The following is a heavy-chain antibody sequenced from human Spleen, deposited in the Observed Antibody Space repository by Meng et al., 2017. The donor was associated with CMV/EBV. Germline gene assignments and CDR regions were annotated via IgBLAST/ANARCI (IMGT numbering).Heavy chain of an antibody. V-gene: IGHV4-59*01. Sequence: QLQLHAAGPGLVKPSETLSLTGTVSGGSISSYYWSWSRQPPGKGLEWIGYIYYSGSTNYNPSLKSRVTISVDTSKNQFSLKLSSVTAADTAVYYCARGDGYFDYWGQGTLVTVSS. CDR1: GGSISSYY. CDR3: ARGDGYFDY. CDR2: IYYSGST. J-gene: IGHJ4*02.